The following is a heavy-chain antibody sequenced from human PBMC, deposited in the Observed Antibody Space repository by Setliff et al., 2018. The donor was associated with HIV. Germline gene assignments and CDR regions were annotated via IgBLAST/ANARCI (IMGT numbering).Heavy chain of an antibody. CDR1: GYSFTTNY. CDR3: ANMQWASNAWYSFDY. J-gene: IGHJ4*02. CDR2: INPGGGNT. V-gene: IGHV1-46*01. D-gene: IGHD6-19*01. Sequence: ASVKVSCKASGYSFTTNYMHWVRQAPGQGLEWMGIINPGGGNTRYAQRFQGRVSMTRDTSTSTVYMELNSLRAEDTAVYYCANMQWASNAWYSFDYWGQGALVTVSS.